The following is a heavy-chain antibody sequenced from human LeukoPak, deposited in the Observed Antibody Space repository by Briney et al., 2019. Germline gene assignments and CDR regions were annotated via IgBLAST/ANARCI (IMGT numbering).Heavy chain of an antibody. V-gene: IGHV4-4*07. CDR1: GGSITNYY. D-gene: IGHD6-19*01. CDR3: ARASPIRVAGNSYYYAMDV. Sequence: SETLSLTCTVSGGSITNYYWTWIRQPAGKGLEWIGRIYSCGTTTYNPSLRSRVDMSVDTSKNQFSLKLRSVTAADTALYYCARASPIRVAGNSYYYAMDVWGQGTTVIVSS. J-gene: IGHJ6*02. CDR2: IYSCGTT.